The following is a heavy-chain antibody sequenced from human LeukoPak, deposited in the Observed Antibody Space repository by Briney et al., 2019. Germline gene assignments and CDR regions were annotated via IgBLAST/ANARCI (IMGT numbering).Heavy chain of an antibody. V-gene: IGHV3-7*01. Sequence: GGSLRLSCAASGFTFSSYWMSWVRQAPGKGLEWVANIKQDGSEKYYVDSVKGRFTISRDNAKNSLYLQMNSLRAEDTAVYYCARDLQYYDFWSGAHHPYYSDYWGQGTLVTVSS. J-gene: IGHJ4*02. CDR1: GFTFSSYW. CDR2: IKQDGSEK. CDR3: ARDLQYYDFWSGAHHPYYSDY. D-gene: IGHD3-3*01.